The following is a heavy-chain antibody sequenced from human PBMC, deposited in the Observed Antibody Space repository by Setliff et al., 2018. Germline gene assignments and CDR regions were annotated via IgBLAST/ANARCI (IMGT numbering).Heavy chain of an antibody. CDR1: GYNFTGYY. CDR2: INPNSGGT. Sequence: ASVKVSCKASGYNFTGYYMYWVRQAPGQGLEWMGWINPNSGGTNYAQKFQGRVSMTRDTSISTAFLELNGLRSDDTVVYYCTKDLKKWLQFGWYFDLWGRGTLVTV. D-gene: IGHD5-12*01. J-gene: IGHJ2*01. CDR3: TKDLKKWLQFGWYFDL. V-gene: IGHV1-2*02.